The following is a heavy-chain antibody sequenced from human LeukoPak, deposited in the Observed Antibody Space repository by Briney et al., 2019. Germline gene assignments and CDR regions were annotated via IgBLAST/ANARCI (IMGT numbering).Heavy chain of an antibody. CDR3: AKLIAATLNDAFDI. J-gene: IGHJ3*02. CDR2: ISPSGDIT. V-gene: IGHV3-23*01. CDR1: GFIFSSHG. D-gene: IGHD2-15*01. Sequence: GGSLRLSCAASGFIFSSHGMNWVRQAPGKGLEWVSGISPSGDITYYADSVKGRFTISRDNSKNTLYLQMNSLRAEDTAVYYCAKLIAATLNDAFDIWGQGTMVTVSS.